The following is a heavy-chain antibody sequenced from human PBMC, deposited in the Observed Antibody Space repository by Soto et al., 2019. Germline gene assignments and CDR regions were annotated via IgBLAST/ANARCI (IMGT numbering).Heavy chain of an antibody. Sequence: QVHLVQSGPEVKKPGSSVKVSCKASGGTFSSHSISWIRQAPGQGLEWMGRVVPVLNVADYAQKFQGRVTITADTSTNTAYLDMSSLRSEDTAVYFWARGLASATIASWGQGTLVSVSS. CDR3: ARGLASATIAS. D-gene: IGHD1-26*01. CDR1: GGTFSSHS. V-gene: IGHV1-69*02. CDR2: VVPVLNVA. J-gene: IGHJ4*02.